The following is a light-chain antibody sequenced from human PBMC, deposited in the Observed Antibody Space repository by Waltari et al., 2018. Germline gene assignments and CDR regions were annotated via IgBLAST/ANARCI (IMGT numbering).Light chain of an antibody. CDR1: SRHVGRYNY. Sequence: QSALTQPASVSGSPGQSIPIPCTGTSRHVGRYNYVSWYQQHTGKAPKLMIYEVSNRPSGVSNRFSGSKSGNTASLTISGLQAEDEADYYCSSYTSSSSWVFGGGTKLTVL. CDR2: EVS. V-gene: IGLV2-14*01. CDR3: SSYTSSSSWV. J-gene: IGLJ3*02.